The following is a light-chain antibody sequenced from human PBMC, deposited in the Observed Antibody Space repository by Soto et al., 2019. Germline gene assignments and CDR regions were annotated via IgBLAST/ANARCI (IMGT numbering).Light chain of an antibody. Sequence: DIQMTQSPSTLSASVGDRVTITCRASQSISSWLAWYQQKPGKAPKLLIYKASSLESGVPSRFSGSGSGTEFTLTISSLQPDEFATYYCQQYNSYPLTLGGGTKVDIK. J-gene: IGKJ4*01. CDR2: KAS. V-gene: IGKV1-5*03. CDR3: QQYNSYPLT. CDR1: QSISSW.